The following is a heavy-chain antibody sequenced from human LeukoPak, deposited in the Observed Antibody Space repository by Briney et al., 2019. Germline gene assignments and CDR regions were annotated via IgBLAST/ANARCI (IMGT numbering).Heavy chain of an antibody. V-gene: IGHV4-59*11. CDR3: ARSHRPKKYSSSWYP. CDR2: IYYSGST. CDR1: GGSISSHY. J-gene: IGHJ5*02. Sequence: PSETLSLTCTVSGGSISSHYWSWIRQPPGKGLEWIGYIYYSGSTNYNPSLKSRVTISVDTSKNQFSLKLSSVTAADTAVYYCARSHRPKKYSSSWYPWGQGTLVTVSS. D-gene: IGHD6-13*01.